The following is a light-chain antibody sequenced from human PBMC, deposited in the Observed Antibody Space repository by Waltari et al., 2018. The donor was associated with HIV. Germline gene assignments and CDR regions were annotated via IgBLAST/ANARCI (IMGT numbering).Light chain of an antibody. CDR1: SSTCGADYD. CDR3: QSYDKVLGSVV. Sequence: HSVLPQPPSVSAAPAQRVTISCTGYSSTCGADYDSTWFLELPGVPPKLLIYGYNYRHSGVPERFSASRSDSSGSLTIAELQAEDEADYHCQSYDKVLGSVVFGGGTTLTVL. V-gene: IGLV1-40*01. CDR2: GYN. J-gene: IGLJ2*01.